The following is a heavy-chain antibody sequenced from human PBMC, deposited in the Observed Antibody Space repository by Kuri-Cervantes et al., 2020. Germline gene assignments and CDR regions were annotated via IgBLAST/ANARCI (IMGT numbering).Heavy chain of an antibody. Sequence: GGSLRLSCAASGFTFSSYWMNWVRQAPGKGLEWVAVISYDGSNKYYADSVKGRFTISRDNSKNTLYLQMNSLRAEDTAVYYCARDLLSGSSPIWGQGTLVTVSS. J-gene: IGHJ4*02. CDR2: ISYDGSNK. CDR3: ARDLLSGSSPI. V-gene: IGHV3-30-3*01. D-gene: IGHD1-26*01. CDR1: GFTFSSYW.